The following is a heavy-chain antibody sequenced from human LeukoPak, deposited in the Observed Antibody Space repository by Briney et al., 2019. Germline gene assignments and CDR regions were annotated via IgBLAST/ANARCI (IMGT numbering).Heavy chain of an antibody. J-gene: IGHJ4*02. CDR2: IYYSGST. CDR3: ARYDILTGVDY. CDR1: GGSLSSGSYY. Sequence: SETLSLTCAVSGGSLSSGSYYWSWIRQPPGKGLEWIGYIYYSGSTNYNPSLKSRVTISVDTSKNQFSLKLSSVTAADTAVYYCARYDILTGVDYWGQGTLVTVSS. D-gene: IGHD3-9*01. V-gene: IGHV4-61*01.